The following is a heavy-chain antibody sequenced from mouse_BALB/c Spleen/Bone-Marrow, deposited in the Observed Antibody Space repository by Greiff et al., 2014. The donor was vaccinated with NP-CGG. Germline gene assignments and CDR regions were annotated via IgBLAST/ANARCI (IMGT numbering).Heavy chain of an antibody. CDR1: GDSITNAY. Sequence: EVKLVESGPSLVKPSQTLSLTCSVTGDSITNAYWNWIRKSPGNKIDYMGYISYSGNTYYNPSLKSRISITRDTSKNQFYLQLNSVTTEDTATYFCARGTGYYFDYWGQGTTLTVSS. CDR2: ISYSGNT. CDR3: ARGTGYYFDY. V-gene: IGHV3-8*02. J-gene: IGHJ2*01. D-gene: IGHD3-3*01.